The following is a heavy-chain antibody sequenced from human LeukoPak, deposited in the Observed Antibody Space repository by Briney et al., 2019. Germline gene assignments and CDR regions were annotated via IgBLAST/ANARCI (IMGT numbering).Heavy chain of an antibody. J-gene: IGHJ4*02. CDR2: VSGSGGTT. Sequence: PGGSLRLSCAASGFTFSSYAMTWVRQAPGKGLEWVSIVSGSGGTTYYLDSVEGRFTISRDNSKNTLWLQMSSLRDEDTAVYYCAKTMGGRLVGPPGPSQRVVAVAATFDFWGQGTLVTVSS. D-gene: IGHD2-15*01. CDR3: AKTMGGRLVGPPGPSQRVVAVAATFDF. CDR1: GFTFSSYA. V-gene: IGHV3-23*01.